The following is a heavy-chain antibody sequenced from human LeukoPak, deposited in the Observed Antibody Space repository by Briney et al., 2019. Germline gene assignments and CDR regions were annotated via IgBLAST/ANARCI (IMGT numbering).Heavy chain of an antibody. CDR3: AREGLWVGPDSGKTRHPYWEI. CDR2: IKQDGSDK. CDR1: GFTFSSYW. D-gene: IGHD2-21*01. V-gene: IGHV3-7*04. Sequence: GGSLRLSCAASGFTFSSYWMSWVRQAPGKGLQWVANIKQDGSDKYYVYSVKGRFTISRDNAKNSLNLQMSSLRAEDTAVYYCAREGLWVGPDSGKTRHPYWEIWGQGTMVTVSS. J-gene: IGHJ3*02.